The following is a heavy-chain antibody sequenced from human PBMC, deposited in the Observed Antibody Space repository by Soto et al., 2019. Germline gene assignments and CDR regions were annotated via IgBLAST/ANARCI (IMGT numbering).Heavy chain of an antibody. CDR1: GGTFSSYT. J-gene: IGHJ3*02. D-gene: IGHD3-16*02. V-gene: IGHV1-69*08. CDR3: ARDTYYDYVWGSYRPSTGAFDI. CDR2: IIPILGIA. Sequence: QVQLVQSGAEVKKPGSSVKVSCKASGGTFSSYTISWVRQAPGQGLEWMGRIIPILGIANYAQKFQGRVTITADKSTSTDYMELSSLRSEDTAVYYCARDTYYDYVWGSYRPSTGAFDIWGQGTMVTVSS.